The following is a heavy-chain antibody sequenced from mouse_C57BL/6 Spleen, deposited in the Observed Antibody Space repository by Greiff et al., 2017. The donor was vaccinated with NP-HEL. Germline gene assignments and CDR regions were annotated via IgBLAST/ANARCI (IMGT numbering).Heavy chain of an antibody. J-gene: IGHJ1*03. CDR3: AITTVVYWYFDV. D-gene: IGHD1-1*01. CDR1: GYSITSGYY. V-gene: IGHV3-6*01. Sequence: ESGPGLVKPSQSLSLTCSVTGYSITSGYYWNWIRQFPGNKLEWMGYISYDGSNNYNPSLKNRISITRDTSKNQFFLKLNSVTTEDTATYYCAITTVVYWYFDVWGTGTTVTVSS. CDR2: ISYDGSN.